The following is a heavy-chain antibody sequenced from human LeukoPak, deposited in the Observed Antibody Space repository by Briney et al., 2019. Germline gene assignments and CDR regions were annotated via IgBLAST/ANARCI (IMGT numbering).Heavy chain of an antibody. CDR1: GFTFSSYA. J-gene: IGHJ4*02. D-gene: IGHD3-3*01. CDR2: ISYDGSNK. Sequence: GGSLRLSCAASGFTFSSYAMHWVRQAPGKGLEWVAVISYDGSNKYYADSVKGRFTISRDNSKNTLYLQMNSRRAGDTAVYYCARALLPNYDFWSGLDYWGQGTLVTVSS. CDR3: ARALLPNYDFWSGLDY. V-gene: IGHV3-30-3*01.